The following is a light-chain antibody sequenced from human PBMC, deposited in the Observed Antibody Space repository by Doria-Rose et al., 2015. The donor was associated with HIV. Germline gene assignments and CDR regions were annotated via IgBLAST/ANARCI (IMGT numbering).Light chain of an antibody. CDR1: QSFSSTY. V-gene: IGKV3-20*01. Sequence: TQSPGTLSLSPGARATLSCRASQSFSSTYLAWYQRKPGQAPSLLIYAGCTRATGIPDRFSASGSVTDFTLTINRLEPEDFALYYCHQYGTSWTFGQGTKVEI. CDR2: AGC. J-gene: IGKJ1*01. CDR3: HQYGTSWT.